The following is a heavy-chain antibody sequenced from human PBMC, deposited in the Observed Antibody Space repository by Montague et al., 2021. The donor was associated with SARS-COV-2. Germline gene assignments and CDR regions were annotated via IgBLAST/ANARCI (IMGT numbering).Heavy chain of an antibody. CDR3: ARGAPTITMILVVIPGAGWYFDL. V-gene: IGHV4-34*01. CDR1: GGSFGGYY. CDR2: INHSGST. Sequence: SETLSLTCAVHGGSFGGYYWSWIRQPPGKGLEWIGEINHSGSTNYNPSLKSRVSISVDTSKDQFSLKLSSVTAADTAVYYCARGAPTITMILVVIPGAGWYFDLWGRGTLVTVSP. D-gene: IGHD3-22*01. J-gene: IGHJ2*01.